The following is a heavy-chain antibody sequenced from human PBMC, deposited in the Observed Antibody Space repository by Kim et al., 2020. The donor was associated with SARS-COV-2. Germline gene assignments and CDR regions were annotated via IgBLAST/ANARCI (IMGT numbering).Heavy chain of an antibody. J-gene: IGHJ3*02. D-gene: IGHD3-3*01. CDR3: ARALLEWPDAFDI. Sequence: GGSLRLSCAASGFTFSSYEMNWVRQAPGKGLEWVSYISSSGSTIYYADSVKGRFTISRDNAKNSLYLQMNSLRAEDTALYYCARALLEWPDAFDIWGQGTMVTVSS. CDR2: ISSSGSTI. V-gene: IGHV3-48*03. CDR1: GFTFSSYE.